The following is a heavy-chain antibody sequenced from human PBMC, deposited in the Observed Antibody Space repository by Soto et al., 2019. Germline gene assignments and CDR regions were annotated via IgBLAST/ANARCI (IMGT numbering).Heavy chain of an antibody. CDR1: GGSISSSRYY. J-gene: IGHJ3*02. V-gene: IGHV4-39*01. CDR3: ARHVAMVRGVDDAFDI. Sequence: SETLSLTCTVSGGSISSSRYYCGWIRQPPGKGLEWIGSIYYSGSTYYNPSLKSRVTISVDTSKNQFSLKLSSVTAADTAVYYCARHVAMVRGVDDAFDIWGQGTMVTVSS. D-gene: IGHD3-10*01. CDR2: IYYSGST.